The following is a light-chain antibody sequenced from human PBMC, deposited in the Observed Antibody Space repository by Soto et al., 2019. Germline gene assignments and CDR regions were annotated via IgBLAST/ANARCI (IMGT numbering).Light chain of an antibody. CDR1: QSVNSAY. CDR2: GAS. V-gene: IGKV3-20*01. J-gene: IGKJ1*01. Sequence: EIVLTQSPGTLSLSPGERATLSCRASQSVNSAYLGWYQHKPGQAPRLLIYGASSRDSGIPDRFSGSGSGTDFTLTVARLEAEDSAVYFCHQSDDSPWTFGQGTKVEV. CDR3: HQSDDSPWT.